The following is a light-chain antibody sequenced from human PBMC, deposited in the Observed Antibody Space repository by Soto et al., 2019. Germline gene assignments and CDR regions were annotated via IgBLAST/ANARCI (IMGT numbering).Light chain of an antibody. CDR3: QQYGSTPRT. Sequence: EIVLKQSPDTLSLSPGERATPSCRASQSVNNNYLAWYQQKPGQAPRFLIYDASSSATGIPDRFSGSGSGTDFTLTISRLEPEDFAVYYCQQYGSTPRTFGGGTKVDIK. V-gene: IGKV3-20*01. J-gene: IGKJ4*01. CDR1: QSVNNNY. CDR2: DAS.